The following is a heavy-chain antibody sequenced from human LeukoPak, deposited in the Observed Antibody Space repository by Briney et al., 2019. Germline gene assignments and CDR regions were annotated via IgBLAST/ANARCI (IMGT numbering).Heavy chain of an antibody. CDR3: AREFYCSSTSCYRD. J-gene: IGHJ3*01. Sequence: GGSLRLSCAASGFTFSSYSMNWVRQAPGKGLEWVSYISSSSSTIYYADSVKGRFTISRDNAKNSLYLQINSLRAEDTAVYYCAREFYCSSTSCYRDWGQGTMVTVSS. CDR2: ISSSSSTI. CDR1: GFTFSSYS. D-gene: IGHD2-2*02. V-gene: IGHV3-48*01.